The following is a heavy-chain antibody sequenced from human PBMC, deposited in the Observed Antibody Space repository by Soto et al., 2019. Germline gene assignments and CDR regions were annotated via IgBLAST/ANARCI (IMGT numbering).Heavy chain of an antibody. CDR3: ARDTPRYADFAWAYWFDP. V-gene: IGHV1-18*01. CDR1: GYTFTSYG. Sequence: ASVKVSCKASGYTFTSYGISWVRQAPGQGLEWMGWISAYNGNTNYAQKLQGRVTMTTDTSTSTAYMELRSLRSDDTAVYYCARDTPRYADFAWAYWFDPWGQGTLVTVSS. D-gene: IGHD3-3*01. J-gene: IGHJ5*02. CDR2: ISAYNGNT.